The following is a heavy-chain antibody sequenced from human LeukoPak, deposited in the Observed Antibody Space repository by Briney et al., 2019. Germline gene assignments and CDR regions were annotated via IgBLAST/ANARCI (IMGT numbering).Heavy chain of an antibody. J-gene: IGHJ4*02. CDR1: GYSFTSYW. V-gene: IGHV5-51*01. Sequence: AESLKISCKGSGYSFTSYWIGWVRQMPGKGLEWMGIIYPGDSDTRYSPSFQGQVTISADKSISTSYLQWSSLKASDTAMYYRARHRTDMTTSDYWGQGTLVTVSS. CDR2: IYPGDSDT. D-gene: IGHD4-17*01. CDR3: ARHRTDMTTSDY.